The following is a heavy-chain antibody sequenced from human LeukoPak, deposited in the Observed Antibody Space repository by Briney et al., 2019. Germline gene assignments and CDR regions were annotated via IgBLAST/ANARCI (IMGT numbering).Heavy chain of an antibody. CDR2: INHSGST. Sequence: PSETLSLTCAVYGGSFSGYYWSWIRQPQGKGLEWIGEINHSGSTNYNPSLKSRVTISVDTSKNQFSLKLSSVTAADTAVYYCARGSSGSYPNYFDYWGQGTLVTVSS. CDR3: ARGSSGSYPNYFDY. V-gene: IGHV4-34*01. D-gene: IGHD1-26*01. CDR1: GGSFSGYY. J-gene: IGHJ4*02.